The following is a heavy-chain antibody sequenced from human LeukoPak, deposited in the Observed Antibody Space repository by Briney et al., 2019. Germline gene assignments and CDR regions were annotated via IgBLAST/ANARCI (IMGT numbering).Heavy chain of an antibody. CDR2: IYYSGST. J-gene: IGHJ4*02. V-gene: IGHV4-59*01. CDR1: RCTISSYY. D-gene: IGHD1-26*01. Sequence: SETLSLTCTVSRCTISSYYWSWIRQPPGKGLEWIGYIYYSGSTNYNPSLKSRVTISVDTSKNQFSLKLSSVTAADTAVYYCARIVGATYYFDYWGQGTLVTVSS. CDR3: ARIVGATYYFDY.